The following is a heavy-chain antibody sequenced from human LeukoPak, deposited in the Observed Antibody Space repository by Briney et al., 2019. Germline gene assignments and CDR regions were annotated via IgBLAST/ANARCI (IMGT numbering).Heavy chain of an antibody. J-gene: IGHJ4*02. V-gene: IGHV3-33*01. D-gene: IGHD4-17*01. CDR1: GLTLSTYG. CDR2: IWYDGTHI. CDR3: ATDAGGPYGNYANHFVF. Sequence: PGGSLRLSCAASGLTLSTYGVHWVRQAPGKGLEWVAVIWYDGTHIYYGDSVNGRFTISRDNSKGTVYLQLDGPRDDDTAMYYCATDAGGPYGNYANHFVFWGQGTLVTVSS.